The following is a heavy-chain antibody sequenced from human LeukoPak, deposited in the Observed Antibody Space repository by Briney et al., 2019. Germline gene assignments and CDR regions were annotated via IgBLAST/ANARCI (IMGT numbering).Heavy chain of an antibody. CDR1: GSTFSSYA. V-gene: IGHV3-23*01. CDR2: ISGSGSST. Sequence: PGGSLRLSCAASGSTFSSYAMSWVRQAPGKGLEWVSAISGSGSSTYYADSVKGRFTISRDNSKNTLYLQMNSLRAEDTAVYYCAKGPYDSSGYGFDYWGQGTLVTVSS. CDR3: AKGPYDSSGYGFDY. J-gene: IGHJ4*02. D-gene: IGHD3-22*01.